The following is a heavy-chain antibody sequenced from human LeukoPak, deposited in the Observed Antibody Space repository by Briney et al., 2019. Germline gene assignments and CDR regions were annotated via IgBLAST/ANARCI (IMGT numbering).Heavy chain of an antibody. CDR2: ISSSSSYI. V-gene: IGHV3-21*01. CDR3: ARDRDVYSSSSLDY. Sequence: KAGGSLRLSCAASGFTFSSYSMNWVRQAPGKGLEWVSSISSSSSYIYYADSVKGRFTISRDNAKHSLYLQMNSLRAEDTAVYYCARDRDVYSSSSLDYWGQGTLVTVSS. J-gene: IGHJ4*02. D-gene: IGHD6-6*01. CDR1: GFTFSSYS.